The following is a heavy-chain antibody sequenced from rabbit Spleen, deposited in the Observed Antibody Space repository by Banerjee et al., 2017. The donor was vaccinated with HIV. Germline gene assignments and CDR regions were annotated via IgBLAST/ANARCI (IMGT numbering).Heavy chain of an antibody. CDR2: AGAGSGST. CDR3: ARTHTDSSSYSV. Sequence: RQAPGKGLEWIGFAGAGSGSTVYTNWAKGRFTISKTSTTVDLKITSPTTEDTATYFCARTHTDSSSYSVWGQGTLVTVS. V-gene: IGHV1S69*01. J-gene: IGHJ3*01. D-gene: IGHD1-1*01.